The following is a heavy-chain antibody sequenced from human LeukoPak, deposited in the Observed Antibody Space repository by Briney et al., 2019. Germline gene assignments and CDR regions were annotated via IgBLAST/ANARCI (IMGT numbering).Heavy chain of an antibody. CDR2: ISYDGSNK. CDR1: GFTFSSYG. J-gene: IGHJ4*02. CDR3: SVPAATGYFDY. D-gene: IGHD2-2*01. Sequence: PGGSLRLSCAASGFTFSSYGMHWVRQAPGKGLEWVAVISYDGSNKYYADSVKGRFTISRDNSKDTLYLQMNSLRAEDTAVYYCSVPAATGYFDYWGQGTLVTVSS. V-gene: IGHV3-30*03.